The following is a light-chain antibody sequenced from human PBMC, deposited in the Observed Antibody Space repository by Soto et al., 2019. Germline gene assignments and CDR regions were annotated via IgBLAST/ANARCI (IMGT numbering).Light chain of an antibody. Sequence: QSVLTQSPSASASLGASVKLTCTLSSGHSIYAIAWHQQESGKGPRYLMKVNTDGSHTKGDGIPDRFSGSSSGAERYLTISSLQSEDEADYYCQAWAAGIGVFGPGTKLIVL. CDR1: SGHSIYA. CDR2: VNTDGSH. CDR3: QAWAAGIGV. V-gene: IGLV4-69*01. J-gene: IGLJ1*01.